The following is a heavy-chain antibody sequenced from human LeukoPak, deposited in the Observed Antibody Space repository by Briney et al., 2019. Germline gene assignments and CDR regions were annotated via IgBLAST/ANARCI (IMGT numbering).Heavy chain of an antibody. Sequence: GGSLRLSCAASGFTFSSYWMSWVRQAPGKGLEWVANIKQDGSEKYYVDSVKGRFTISRDNAKNSLYLQMNSLRAEDTAVYYCARQWYDYVCGSYRQPPRYFDYWGQGTLVTVSS. CDR2: IKQDGSEK. V-gene: IGHV3-7*03. CDR1: GFTFSSYW. J-gene: IGHJ4*02. D-gene: IGHD3-16*02. CDR3: ARQWYDYVCGSYRQPPRYFDY.